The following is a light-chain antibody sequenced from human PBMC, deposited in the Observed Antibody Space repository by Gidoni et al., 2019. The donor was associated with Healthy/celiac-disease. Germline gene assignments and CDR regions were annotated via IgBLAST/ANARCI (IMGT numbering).Light chain of an antibody. V-gene: IGKV1-33*01. CDR3: QQYDNHPFT. J-gene: IGKJ3*01. CDR1: QDISNY. CDR2: DAS. Sequence: DIQMTQYPSSLSAAVGDRVTITCQASQDISNYLNWYQQKPGKAPKLLIYDASNLETGVPSRFSGSGSGTDFTFTISSLQPEDIATYYCQQYDNHPFTFGPGTKVDIK.